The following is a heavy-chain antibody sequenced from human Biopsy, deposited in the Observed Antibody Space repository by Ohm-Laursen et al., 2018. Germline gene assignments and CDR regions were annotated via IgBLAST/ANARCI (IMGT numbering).Heavy chain of an antibody. CDR2: VMPFFGTA. Sequence: GASVKVSCKAPGGTFSNYGVNWVRQAPGQRPEWMGDVMPFFGTAQYAPKLQGRVSMTADKTTYTAYMELTSLTSEDTAVYFCARHYYDTSGYNWFDPWGQGTLVTVSS. CDR3: ARHYYDTSGYNWFDP. V-gene: IGHV1-69*06. J-gene: IGHJ5*02. CDR1: GGTFSNYG. D-gene: IGHD3-22*01.